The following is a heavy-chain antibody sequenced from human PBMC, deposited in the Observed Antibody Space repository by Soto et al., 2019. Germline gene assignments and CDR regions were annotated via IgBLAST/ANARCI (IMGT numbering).Heavy chain of an antibody. V-gene: IGHV5-10-1*01. CDR3: ARLVGSEWTSGWMGGFLDY. Sequence: PGESLKISCKGSGYSFTSYWISWVRQMPGKGLEWMGRIDPSDSYTNYSPSFQGHVTISADKSISTAYLQWSSLKASDTAMYYCARLVGSEWTSGWMGGFLDYWGQGTLVTVSS. CDR2: IDPSDSYT. J-gene: IGHJ4*02. CDR1: GYSFTSYW. D-gene: IGHD6-19*01.